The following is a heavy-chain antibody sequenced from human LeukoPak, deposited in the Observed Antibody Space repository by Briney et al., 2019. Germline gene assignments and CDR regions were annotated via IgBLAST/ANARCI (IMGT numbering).Heavy chain of an antibody. CDR1: GFTFSSYA. D-gene: IGHD3-22*01. Sequence: GRSLRLSCAASGFTFSSYAMHWVRQAPGKGLEWVAVISYDGSNKYYADSVKGRFTISRDNAKNSLYLQMNSLRAEDTAVYYCARDAHYDSSGYQLDYWGQGTLVTVSS. J-gene: IGHJ4*02. CDR3: ARDAHYDSSGYQLDY. V-gene: IGHV3-30*04. CDR2: ISYDGSNK.